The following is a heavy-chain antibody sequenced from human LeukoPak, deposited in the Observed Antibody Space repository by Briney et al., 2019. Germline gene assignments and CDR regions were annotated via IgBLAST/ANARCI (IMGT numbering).Heavy chain of an antibody. CDR3: ARRYSSGRRFDY. Sequence: PGGSLRLSCAASGFTFSSYAMSWVRQAPGKGLEWIGEINHSGSTNNNPSLKSRVTISEDTSKNQFSLKLSSVTAADTAVYYCARRYSSGRRFDYWGQGTLVTVSS. CDR1: GFTFSSYA. D-gene: IGHD6-19*01. J-gene: IGHJ4*02. V-gene: IGHV4-34*01. CDR2: INHSGST.